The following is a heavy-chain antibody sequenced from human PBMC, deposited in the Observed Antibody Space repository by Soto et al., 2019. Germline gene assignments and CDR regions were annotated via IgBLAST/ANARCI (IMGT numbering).Heavy chain of an antibody. Sequence: EVQLLESGGGLVQPGGSLRLSCAASGFTFSSYAMSWVRQAPGKGLEWVSAISGSGGSTYYADSVKGRFTISRDNSKNTLYLQMNSLRAEDTAVYYCANDRDGYEMPRSVGYWGQGTLVTVSS. V-gene: IGHV3-23*01. D-gene: IGHD5-12*01. CDR3: ANDRDGYEMPRSVGY. CDR1: GFTFSSYA. J-gene: IGHJ4*02. CDR2: ISGSGGST.